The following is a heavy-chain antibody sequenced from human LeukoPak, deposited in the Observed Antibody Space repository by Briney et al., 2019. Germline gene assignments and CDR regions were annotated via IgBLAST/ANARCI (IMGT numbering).Heavy chain of an antibody. Sequence: VASVTVSCKASGYTFTNYGITWVRQAPGQGLEGMGWISVYNGNTKYEQKLQGRVNINTDTSTSTAYMELRSLRSDDTAVYYCARGFAHYDSSNYDYWGQGTLVTVSS. D-gene: IGHD3-22*01. CDR1: GYTFTNYG. CDR2: ISVYNGNT. V-gene: IGHV1-18*01. CDR3: ARGFAHYDSSNYDY. J-gene: IGHJ4*02.